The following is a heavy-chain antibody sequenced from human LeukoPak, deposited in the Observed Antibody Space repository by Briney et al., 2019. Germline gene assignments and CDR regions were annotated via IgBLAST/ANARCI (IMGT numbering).Heavy chain of an antibody. J-gene: IGHJ6*03. D-gene: IGHD2-8*01. V-gene: IGHV1-2*02. CDR3: ARVGYCTLGVCYSMDL. CDR1: GYTFTAHY. Sequence: ASVKVSCRASGYTFTAHYIHWVRQAPGQGFEWMGWINPNSGGPNYAQKFQGRVTMTRDTSISTAYMELSRLRSDDTAVYYCARVGYCTLGVCYSMDLWGKGTTVIVSS. CDR2: INPNSGGP.